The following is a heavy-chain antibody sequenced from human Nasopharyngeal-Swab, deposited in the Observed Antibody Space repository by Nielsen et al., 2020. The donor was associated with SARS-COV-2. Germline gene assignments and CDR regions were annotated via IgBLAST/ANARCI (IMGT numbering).Heavy chain of an antibody. D-gene: IGHD5-12*01. V-gene: IGHV1-8*01. J-gene: IGHJ6*03. Sequence: APVKVSCKASGYTFTSYDINWVRQATGQGLEWMGWMNPNSGNTGYAQKFQGRVTMTRNTSISTAYMELSSLRSEDTAVYYCARGFIVATIFHYYYYMDVWGKGTTVTVSS. CDR3: ARGFIVATIFHYYYYMDV. CDR2: MNPNSGNT. CDR1: GYTFTSYD.